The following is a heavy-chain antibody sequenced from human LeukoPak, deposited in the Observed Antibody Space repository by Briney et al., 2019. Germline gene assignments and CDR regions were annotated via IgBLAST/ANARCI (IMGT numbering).Heavy chain of an antibody. V-gene: IGHV1-2*02. D-gene: IGHD3-10*01. Sequence: ASVKVSCKASGYTFTGYYMHWVRQAPGQGLEWMGWINPNSGGTNYAQKFQGRVTMTRDTSISTAYMELSRLRSDDTAVYYRARADYGSGTPFDYWGQGTLVTVSS. J-gene: IGHJ4*02. CDR1: GYTFTGYY. CDR3: ARADYGSGTPFDY. CDR2: INPNSGGT.